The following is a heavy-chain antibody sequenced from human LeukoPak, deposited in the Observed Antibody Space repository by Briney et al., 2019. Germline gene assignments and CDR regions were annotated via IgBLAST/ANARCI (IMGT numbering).Heavy chain of an antibody. V-gene: IGHV1-18*01. CDR1: GHTFTSYG. Sequence: GASVKVSCKASGHTFTSYGISWVRQAPGQGLEWMGWFSAYNGNTNYAQKLQGRVTMTTDTSTSTAYMELRSLRSDDTAVYYCARAADRIVVVPAAGGYAFDIWGQGTMVTVSS. D-gene: IGHD2-2*01. J-gene: IGHJ3*02. CDR3: ARAADRIVVVPAAGGYAFDI. CDR2: FSAYNGNT.